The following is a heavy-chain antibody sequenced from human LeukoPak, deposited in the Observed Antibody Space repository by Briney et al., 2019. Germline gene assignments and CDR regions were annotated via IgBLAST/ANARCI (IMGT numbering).Heavy chain of an antibody. J-gene: IGHJ5*02. CDR3: ANGYSSTWSSVDP. Sequence: GSLRLSCAASGFTFTNYAMSWVRQAPGKGLEWVSAISGSGGRTYYADSLKGRFTISRDNSRNTLSLQMNSLRAEDTAVYYCANGYSSTWSSVDPWGQGILVTVSS. CDR2: ISGSGGRT. V-gene: IGHV3-23*01. CDR1: GFTFTNYA. D-gene: IGHD6-13*01.